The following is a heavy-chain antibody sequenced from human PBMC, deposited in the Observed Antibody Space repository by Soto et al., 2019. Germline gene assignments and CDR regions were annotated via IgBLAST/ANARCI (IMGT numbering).Heavy chain of an antibody. V-gene: IGHV3-30-3*01. J-gene: IGHJ4*02. CDR1: GFTFSSYP. D-gene: IGHD3-3*01. CDR2: ISYDGTNT. Sequence: QVQLVESGGGVVQPGRSLRLSCAASGFTFSSYPMDWVRQAPGKGLEWVAVISYDGTNTDYADSVKGRFTISRDNSKNTVYLQMNSLRADDTAVYYCARDGPITTFGVIDYWGQGTLVTVSS. CDR3: ARDGPITTFGVIDY.